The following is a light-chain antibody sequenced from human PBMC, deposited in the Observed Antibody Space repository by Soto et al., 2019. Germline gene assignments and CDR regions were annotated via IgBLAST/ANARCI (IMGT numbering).Light chain of an antibody. Sequence: QSVLTQPPSVSGSPGQSVTISCTGTSSDVGTYDRVSWYRQPPGTAPKLIIYEVTSRPSGVPDRFSGSKSGNTASLTISGLQAEDEAYYYCSSYVYTASVVFGGGTKLTVL. CDR1: SSDVGTYDR. J-gene: IGLJ2*01. CDR2: EVT. V-gene: IGLV2-18*02. CDR3: SSYVYTASVV.